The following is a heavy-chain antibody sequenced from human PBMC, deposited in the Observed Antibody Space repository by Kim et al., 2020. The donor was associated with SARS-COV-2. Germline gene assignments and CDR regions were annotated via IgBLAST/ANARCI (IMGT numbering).Heavy chain of an antibody. CDR3: ARDQGYCSGGSCLNWFDP. Sequence: SETLSLTCAVSGGSISSHYWSWIRQPPGKRLEWIGHIYYSGSTKYNPSLKSRVTISIDKSSNQFSLRLTSVTAADSAVYFCARDQGYCSGGSCLNWFDPWGQGTLVTVSS. CDR2: IYYSGST. V-gene: IGHV4-59*11. CDR1: GGSISSHY. D-gene: IGHD2-15*01. J-gene: IGHJ5*02.